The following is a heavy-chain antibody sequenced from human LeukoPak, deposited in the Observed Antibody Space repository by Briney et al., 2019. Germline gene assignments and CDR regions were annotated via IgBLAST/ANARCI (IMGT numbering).Heavy chain of an antibody. CDR3: ARDPYSSGWYVLDY. CDR1: GFTFSSYA. Sequence: PGGSLRLSCAASGFTFSSYAMHWVRQAPGKGLEWVAVISYDGSNKYYADSVKGRFTISRDNSKNTLYLQMNSLRAEDTAVYYCARDPYSSGWYVLDYWGQGTLVTVSS. V-gene: IGHV3-30-3*01. J-gene: IGHJ4*02. CDR2: ISYDGSNK. D-gene: IGHD6-19*01.